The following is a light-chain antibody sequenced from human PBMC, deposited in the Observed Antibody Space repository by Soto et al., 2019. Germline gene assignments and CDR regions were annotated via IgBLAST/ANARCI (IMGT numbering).Light chain of an antibody. Sequence: EIVLTQSPGTLSLSPGEKATLSCRASQSVSSNYLAWYQQKPGQAPRLLIYYAYRRTTGIPDRFSGSGSGTDFTLTISSLQSEDFAVYFCQQYNNWPPITFGQGTRLEIK. CDR2: YAY. CDR3: QQYNNWPPIT. V-gene: IGKV3-20*01. CDR1: QSVSSNY. J-gene: IGKJ5*01.